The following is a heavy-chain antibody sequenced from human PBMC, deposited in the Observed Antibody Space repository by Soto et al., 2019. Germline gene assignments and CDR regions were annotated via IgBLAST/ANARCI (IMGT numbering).Heavy chain of an antibody. CDR1: GFTFSVYW. V-gene: IGHV3-7*04. D-gene: IGHD2-15*01. Sequence: EVQLVESGGGLVQSGGSLRLSCVGSGFTFSVYWMTWVRQAPGKGLEWVANIKQDGSERNYVDSVKGRFTISRDNAKNRLILQLVGLRGEGTAVYYCARDGTGSDALDHWGQGTLVTVSS. CDR3: ARDGTGSDALDH. CDR2: IKQDGSER. J-gene: IGHJ5*02.